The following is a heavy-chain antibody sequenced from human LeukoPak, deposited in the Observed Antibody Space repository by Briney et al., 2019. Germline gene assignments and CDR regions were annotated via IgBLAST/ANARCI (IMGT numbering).Heavy chain of an antibody. J-gene: IGHJ5*02. V-gene: IGHV3-21*01. CDR2: ISSSGNYI. D-gene: IGHD6-13*01. CDR1: GFTFSTYS. CDR3: ARGKYSSIWYVNWFDP. Sequence: GGSLRLSCAASGFTFSTYSMNWVRQAPGKGQEWVSSISSSGNYIYYAESVKGRFTISRDNAKKSLYLQMKSLRAEDTAVYYCARGKYSSIWYVNWFDPWGQGTLVTVSS.